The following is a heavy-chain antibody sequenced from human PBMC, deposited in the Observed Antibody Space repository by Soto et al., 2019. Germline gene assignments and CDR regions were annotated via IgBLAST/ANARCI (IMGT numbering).Heavy chain of an antibody. Sequence: QVQLVESGGGVVQPGRSLRLSCAASGFTFSSYGMHWVRQAPGKGLEWVAVISDDGSNKYYADSVKGRFTISRDNSKNNLYRQMNGLTAANTAVYYCARDRRGIVAAGTLDYWGQGTLVTVSS. CDR1: GFTFSSYG. V-gene: IGHV3-30-3*01. CDR3: ARDRRGIVAAGTLDY. D-gene: IGHD6-13*01. J-gene: IGHJ4*02. CDR2: ISDDGSNK.